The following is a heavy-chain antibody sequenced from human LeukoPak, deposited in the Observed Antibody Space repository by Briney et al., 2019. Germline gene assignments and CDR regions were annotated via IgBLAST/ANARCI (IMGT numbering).Heavy chain of an antibody. CDR3: AKGPRGSYLDY. CDR2: IWYDGSNK. D-gene: IGHD1-26*01. V-gene: IGHV3-33*06. CDR1: GFTFSSYG. Sequence: PGRSLRLSCAASGFTFSSYGMHWVRQAPGKGLEWVAVIWYDGSNKYYADSVKGRFTISRDNSKNTLYLQMNSLRAEDTAVYYCAKGPRGSYLDYWGQGTLVTVSS. J-gene: IGHJ4*02.